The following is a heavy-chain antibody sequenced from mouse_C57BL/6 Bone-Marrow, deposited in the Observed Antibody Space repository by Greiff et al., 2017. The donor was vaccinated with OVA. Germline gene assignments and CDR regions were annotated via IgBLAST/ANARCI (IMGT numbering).Heavy chain of an antibody. CDR1: GFTFTDYY. J-gene: IGHJ1*03. Sequence: EVQLVESGGGLVQPGGSLSLSCAASGFTFTDYYMSWVRQPPGKALEWLGFIRNKANGYTTEYSASVKGRFTISRDNSQSILYLQMNALRAEDSATYYCARYESLWYFDVWGTGTTVTVSS. CDR2: IRNKANGYTT. CDR3: ARYESLWYFDV. D-gene: IGHD6-2*01. V-gene: IGHV7-3*01.